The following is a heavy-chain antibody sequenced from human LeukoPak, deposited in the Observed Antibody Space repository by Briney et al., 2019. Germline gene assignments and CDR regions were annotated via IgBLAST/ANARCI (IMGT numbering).Heavy chain of an antibody. CDR3: ARGFYDSSGYSNCFDP. V-gene: IGHV4-59*01. CDR1: GDSISSSY. J-gene: IGHJ5*02. CDR2: IYYTGTT. Sequence: PSETLSLTCTVSGDSISSSYWSWIRQPPGKTLEWIGYIYYTGTTNYNPSLKSRVTMSIDTSKNQFSLNLNSVTAADTAVYYCARGFYDSSGYSNCFDPWDQGTLVTVSS. D-gene: IGHD3-22*01.